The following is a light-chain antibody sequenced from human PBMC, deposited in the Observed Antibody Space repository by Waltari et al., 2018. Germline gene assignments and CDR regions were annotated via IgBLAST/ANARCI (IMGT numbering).Light chain of an antibody. CDR3: QQYHNYPF. J-gene: IGKJ4*01. V-gene: IGKV1-8*01. Sequence: AIRITQSPSSLSASTGDRVTITCRASQGISSYLAWYQQKPRKAPKLLIYGASTLQSGVPSRFSGSGSGTDFTLTISCLQSEDFATYYCQQYHNYPFFGGGTRVEIK. CDR1: QGISSY. CDR2: GAS.